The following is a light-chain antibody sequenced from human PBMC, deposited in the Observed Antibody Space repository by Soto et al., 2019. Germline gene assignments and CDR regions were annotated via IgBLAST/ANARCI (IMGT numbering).Light chain of an antibody. CDR3: QQSYSTPRT. V-gene: IGKV1-39*01. Sequence: DIQMTQSPSSLSASVGDRVAITCRASQSISSYLNWYQQKPGKAPELLIYAASSLQSGVPSRFSVSGSGTDFTLTISSLQPVDFATYYCQQSYSTPRTFGQGTKVEIK. CDR2: AAS. J-gene: IGKJ1*01. CDR1: QSISSY.